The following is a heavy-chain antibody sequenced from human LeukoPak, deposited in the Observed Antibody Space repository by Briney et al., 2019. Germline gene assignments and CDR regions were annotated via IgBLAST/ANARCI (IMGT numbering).Heavy chain of an antibody. D-gene: IGHD6-6*01. CDR2: INSDGSDT. J-gene: IGHJ4*02. V-gene: IGHV3-74*01. CDR1: GFTFSSYW. CDR3: ASGYSSSSLIPFDY. Sequence: GGSLRLSCAASGFTFSSYWMHWVRQAPGEGLVWVSRINSDGSDTSYADSVKGRFTISRDNAKNTLYLQMNSLRAEDTAVYYCASGYSSSSLIPFDYWGQGTLVTVSS.